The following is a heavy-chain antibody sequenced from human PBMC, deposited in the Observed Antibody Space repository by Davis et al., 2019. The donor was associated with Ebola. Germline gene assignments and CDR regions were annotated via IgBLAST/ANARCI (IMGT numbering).Heavy chain of an antibody. D-gene: IGHD5-12*01. Sequence: GESLKISCTASGFTFGDYAMSWVRQAPGKGLEWVSSISSSSSSYIYYADSVKGRFTISRDNAKNSLYLQMNSLRAEDTAVYYCVRDYYYAFDIWGQGTMVTVSS. CDR2: ISSSSSSYI. CDR3: VRDYYYAFDI. J-gene: IGHJ3*02. CDR1: GFTFGDYA. V-gene: IGHV3-21*01.